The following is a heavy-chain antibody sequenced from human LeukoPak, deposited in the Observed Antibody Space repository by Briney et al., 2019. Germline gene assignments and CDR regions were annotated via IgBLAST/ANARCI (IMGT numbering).Heavy chain of an antibody. D-gene: IGHD1-26*01. CDR3: ANVRGSYSSYYFDY. J-gene: IGHJ4*02. Sequence: GGSLRLSCAASGLTFRSYGMQWVRQAPGKGLEWVTIISYDGSNKYYADSVKGRFTISRDNSKNTLYLQMNSLRVEDTALYYCANVRGSYSSYYFDYWGQGTLVTVSS. CDR1: GLTFRSYG. CDR2: ISYDGSNK. V-gene: IGHV3-33*06.